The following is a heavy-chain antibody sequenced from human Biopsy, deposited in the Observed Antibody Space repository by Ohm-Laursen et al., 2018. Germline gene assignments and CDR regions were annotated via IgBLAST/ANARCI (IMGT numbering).Heavy chain of an antibody. CDR2: IYHTGIT. D-gene: IGHD3-10*01. V-gene: IGHV4-39*01. Sequence: SQTLSLTCTVTDGSISNIINYWGWIRQPLGKGLEWLGSIYHTGITDYNPSLKSRVTISVDTSKNQFSLKLSSLTAADTAVYYCARHSFGSGRDFWGQGTLVTVSS. J-gene: IGHJ4*02. CDR1: DGSISNIINY. CDR3: ARHSFGSGRDF.